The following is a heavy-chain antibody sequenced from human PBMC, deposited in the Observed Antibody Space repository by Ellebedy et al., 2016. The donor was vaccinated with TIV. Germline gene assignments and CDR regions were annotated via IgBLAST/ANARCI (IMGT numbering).Heavy chain of an antibody. CDR1: GFTFSSYN. Sequence: PGGSLRLSCAASGFTFSSYNMNWVRQAPGKGLEWVSSISSNSGNKYCADSVEGRFTISRDNARNSLYLQMDSLRAEDTAVYFCARAPRGGTDYWGQGTLVTVSS. V-gene: IGHV3-21*04. CDR2: ISSNSGNK. CDR3: ARAPRGGTDY. J-gene: IGHJ4*02. D-gene: IGHD3-10*01.